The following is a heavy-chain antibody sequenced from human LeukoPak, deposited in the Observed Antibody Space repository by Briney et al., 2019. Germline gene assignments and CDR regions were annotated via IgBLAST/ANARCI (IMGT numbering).Heavy chain of an antibody. J-gene: IGHJ6*01. D-gene: IGHD2-2*01. CDR3: EKPPQYCSSTTCYVSYCYCMDV. CDR1: GFTFSSYA. Sequence: GGSLRLSCAASGFTFSSYAMSWVRQAPGKGLEWVSAISGSGGSTYYADSVEGRFIISRDNSKNTLYLQMNSLRAEDTAVYYCEKPPQYCSSTTCYVSYCYCMDVWWEEGTLTVFS. CDR2: ISGSGGST. V-gene: IGHV3-23*01.